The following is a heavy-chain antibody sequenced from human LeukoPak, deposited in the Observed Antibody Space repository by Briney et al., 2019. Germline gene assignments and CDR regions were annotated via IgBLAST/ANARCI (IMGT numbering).Heavy chain of an antibody. V-gene: IGHV3-23*01. CDR3: AKAYGDYVM. CDR1: GFTFSSFA. Sequence: QPGGSLRLSCVGSGFTFSSFAMNWVRQAPGKELQWLSAITGSGDVTYYADSVKGRFTISRDNSKNTLYLQMNSLRAEDTAVYYCAKAYGDYVMGGQGTLVTVSS. D-gene: IGHD4-17*01. CDR2: ITGSGDVT. J-gene: IGHJ4*02.